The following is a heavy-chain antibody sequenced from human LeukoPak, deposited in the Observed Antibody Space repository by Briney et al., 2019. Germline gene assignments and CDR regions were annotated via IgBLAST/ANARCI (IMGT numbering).Heavy chain of an antibody. CDR2: IIPIFGTA. CDR3: ARDLHYYDSSGTYFSSYYYYGMDV. Sequence: ASVKVSCKASGGTLSSYAISWVRQAPGQGLEWMGGIIPIFGTANYAQKSQGRVTITADESTSTAYMELSSLRSEDTAVYYCARDLHYYDSSGTYFSSYYYYGMDVWGQGTTVTVSS. J-gene: IGHJ6*02. D-gene: IGHD3-22*01. CDR1: GGTLSSYA. V-gene: IGHV1-69*13.